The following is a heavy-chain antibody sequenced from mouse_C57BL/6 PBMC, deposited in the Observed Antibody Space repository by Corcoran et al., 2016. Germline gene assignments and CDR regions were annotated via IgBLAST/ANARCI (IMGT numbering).Heavy chain of an antibody. CDR1: GYTFTTYG. Sequence: QIQLVQSGPELKKPGETVKISCKASGYTFTTYGMSWVKQAPGKGLKWMGWINTYSGVPTYADDFKGRFAFSLETSASTAYLQINNLKNEDTATYFCASCGYDYDGYYYAMDYRGQGTSVTVSS. V-gene: IGHV9-3*01. CDR2: INTYSGVP. CDR3: ASCGYDYDGYYYAMDY. D-gene: IGHD2-4*01. J-gene: IGHJ4*01.